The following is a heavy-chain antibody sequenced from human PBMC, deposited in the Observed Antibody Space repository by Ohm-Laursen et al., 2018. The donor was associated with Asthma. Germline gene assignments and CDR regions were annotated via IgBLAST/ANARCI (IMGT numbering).Heavy chain of an antibody. J-gene: IGHJ4*02. CDR1: GYTFINYH. Sequence: GSSVKVSCKASGYTFINYHMHWVRQAPGGGLEWMGVLNPSGGSTTYAQKFRGRATMTRDTSTSTFYMELSSLRSEDTAVYYCAREKGEEWELLRELYFWGQGTLVTVSS. CDR3: AREKGEEWELLRELYF. CDR2: LNPSGGST. V-gene: IGHV1-46*01. D-gene: IGHD1-26*01.